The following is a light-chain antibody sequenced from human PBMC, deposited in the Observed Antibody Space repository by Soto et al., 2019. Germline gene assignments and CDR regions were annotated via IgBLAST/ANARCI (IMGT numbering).Light chain of an antibody. V-gene: IGLV2-14*01. J-gene: IGLJ1*01. Sequence: QSALTQPASVSGSPGQSINISCTGTSSDVGGYNYVSWYQQHPGKAPKLMIYDVSNRPSGVSNRFSGSKSGNTASLTISGLQAEDEADYYCSSYTSSSTLGGVFGTGTKLTVL. CDR3: SSYTSSSTLGGV. CDR1: SSDVGGYNY. CDR2: DVS.